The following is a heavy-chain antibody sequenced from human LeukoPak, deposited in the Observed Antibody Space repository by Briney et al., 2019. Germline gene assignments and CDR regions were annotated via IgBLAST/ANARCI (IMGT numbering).Heavy chain of an antibody. J-gene: IGHJ3*02. Sequence: SQTLSLTCAIAGDSVSNNSDTWNWIRQSPSRGLEWLGRTYYRSNYYNDYAVSVKSRIIINPDTSKNQFSLQLNFVTPEDTAVYYCARGAEPPRAFDIWGQGTMVTVSS. V-gene: IGHV6-1*01. CDR3: ARGAEPPRAFDI. CDR2: TYYRSNYYN. CDR1: GDSVSNNSDT.